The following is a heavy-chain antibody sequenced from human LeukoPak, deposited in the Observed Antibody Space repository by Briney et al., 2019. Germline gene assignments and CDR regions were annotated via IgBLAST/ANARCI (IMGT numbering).Heavy chain of an antibody. CDR3: AKYSNWAFDY. Sequence: PGGSLRLSCGASGFTFIRYGMHWVRQAPGKGLEWVTYIRKGGSDKYYADSVKGRFTISRDSSKNMVYLQMTSLRAEDTALYYCAKYSNWAFDYWGQGTLVSVSS. V-gene: IGHV3-30*02. J-gene: IGHJ4*02. CDR2: IRKGGSDK. D-gene: IGHD7-27*01. CDR1: GFTFIRYG.